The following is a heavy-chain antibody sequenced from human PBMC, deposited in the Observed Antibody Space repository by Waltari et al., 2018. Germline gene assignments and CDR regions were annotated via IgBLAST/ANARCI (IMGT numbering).Heavy chain of an antibody. CDR3: AREWSLEY. CDR1: GFTFRRYW. CDR2: IKQDGSEK. Sequence: EVQLVESGGGLVQPGGSLRLSCAASGFTFRRYWMSWVRQAPGKGLEWVANIKQDGSEKYYVDSVKGRFTISRDNAKNSLYLQMNSLRAEDTAVYYCAREWSLEYWGQGTLVTVSS. D-gene: IGHD2-15*01. V-gene: IGHV3-7*03. J-gene: IGHJ4*02.